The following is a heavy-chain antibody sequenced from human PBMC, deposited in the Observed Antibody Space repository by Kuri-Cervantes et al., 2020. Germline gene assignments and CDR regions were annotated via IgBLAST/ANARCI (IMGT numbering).Heavy chain of an antibody. D-gene: IGHD3-10*01. CDR3: ARRTMVRGGTFDY. CDR2: IYYSGST. J-gene: IGHJ4*02. CDR1: GGSISSSSYY. V-gene: IGHV4-39*07. Sequence: GSLRLSCTVSGGSISSSSYYWGWIRQPPGKGLEWIGSIYYSGSTYYNPSLKSRVTISVDTSKNQFSLKLSSVTAADTAVYYCARRTMVRGGTFDYWGQGTLVTVSS.